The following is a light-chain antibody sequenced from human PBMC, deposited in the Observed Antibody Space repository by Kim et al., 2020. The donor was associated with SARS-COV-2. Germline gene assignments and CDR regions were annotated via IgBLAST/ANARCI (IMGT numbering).Light chain of an antibody. CDR2: GKN. J-gene: IGLJ2*01. Sequence: SELTQDPAVSVGLGQTVTITCQGDSLRTYYATWYQQKSGQAPVLVFYGKNKRPSGIPDRFSGSDSGNTASLTVTGAQAEDEADYYCQSRDSSGNYVIFG. CDR1: SLRTYY. V-gene: IGLV3-19*01. CDR3: QSRDSSGNYVI.